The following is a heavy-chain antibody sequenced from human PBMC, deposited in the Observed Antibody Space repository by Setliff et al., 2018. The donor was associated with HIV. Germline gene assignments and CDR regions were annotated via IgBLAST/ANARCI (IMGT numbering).Heavy chain of an antibody. CDR2: INTDNGIT. V-gene: IGHV1-2*02. CDR1: GYTFIDYY. CDR3: ARDPYDTSENPYDP. Sequence: ASVKVSCKASGYTFIDYYIHWVRQAPGRGPEWMGWINTDNGITEYAENFQGRVAMTRDTSMSTAYMELNRLTFDDTAVYYCARDPYDTSENPYDPWGQGTLVTVSS. D-gene: IGHD3-16*01. J-gene: IGHJ5*02.